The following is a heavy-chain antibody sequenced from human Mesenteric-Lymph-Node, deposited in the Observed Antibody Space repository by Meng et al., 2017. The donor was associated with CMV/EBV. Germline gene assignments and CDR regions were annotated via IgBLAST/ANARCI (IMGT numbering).Heavy chain of an antibody. J-gene: IGHJ3*02. Sequence: GESLKISCTASGFAFNNYGMHWARRAPGKGLEWVTFIRYDGDNRFSADSVKGRFTISRDNSKNTVYLQMNSLRVEDTAVYYCAKGPYYYDNSGSIKGDAFDIWDQGTMVTVSS. CDR1: GFAFNNYG. CDR3: AKGPYYYDNSGSIKGDAFDI. V-gene: IGHV3-30*02. D-gene: IGHD3-22*01. CDR2: IRYDGDNR.